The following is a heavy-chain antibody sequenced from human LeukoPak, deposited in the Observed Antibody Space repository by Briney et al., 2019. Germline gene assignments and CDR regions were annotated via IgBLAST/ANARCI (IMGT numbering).Heavy chain of an antibody. CDR1: GFTFSSHW. Sequence: PGGSLRLSCATSGFTFSSHWMHWVRQTPGKGLVWVSRISTDGSRTYYADSVRGRFTFSRDNAKNTVYLQMNSMRAEDTAVYYCATGPGHGATYYERWGQGTLVTVSS. V-gene: IGHV3-74*01. CDR2: ISTDGSRT. D-gene: IGHD1-26*01. CDR3: ATGPGHGATYYER. J-gene: IGHJ4*02.